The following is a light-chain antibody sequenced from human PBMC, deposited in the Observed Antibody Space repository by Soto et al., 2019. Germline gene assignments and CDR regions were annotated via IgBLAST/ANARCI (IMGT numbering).Light chain of an antibody. CDR1: QGISSY. V-gene: IGKV1-9*01. CDR2: AAS. CDR3: QEYEKLFS. J-gene: IGKJ3*01. Sequence: DIQLTQSPSFLSASVGDRVTITCRASQGISSYLAWYQQKPGKAPKLLIYAASTLQSGVPSRFSGSGSGTEFTLTISSLQPEDFATYYCQEYEKLFSFGPGTKVDFK.